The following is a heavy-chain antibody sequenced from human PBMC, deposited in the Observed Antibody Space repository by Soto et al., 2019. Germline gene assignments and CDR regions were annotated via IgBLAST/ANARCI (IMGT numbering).Heavy chain of an antibody. CDR1: GHTFTSYD. V-gene: IGHV1-8*01. CDR3: ASTDVSGSYYHDY. CDR2: MNPTIXNI. J-gene: IGHJ4*02. Sequence: ASVHVPCQASGHTFTSYDIQWVRQATGQGLEWLGWMNPTIXNIGFAQTFPGRVTMTSNTSISTAYMELSSLRSEDTAANYCASTDVSGSYYHDYGRQGALVTVSS. D-gene: IGHD1-26*01.